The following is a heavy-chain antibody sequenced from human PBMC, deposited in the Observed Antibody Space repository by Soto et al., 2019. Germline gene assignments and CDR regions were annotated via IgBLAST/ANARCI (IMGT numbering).Heavy chain of an antibody. CDR1: GYTFTSYD. CDR3: ARGTNRFLEWLSPSIDY. D-gene: IGHD3-3*01. Sequence: ASVKVSCKASGYTFTSYDINWVRQATGQGLEWTGWMNPNSGNTGYAQKFQGRVTMTRNTSISTAYMELSSLRSEDTAVYYCARGTNRFLEWLSPSIDYWGQGTLVTVSS. CDR2: MNPNSGNT. V-gene: IGHV1-8*01. J-gene: IGHJ4*02.